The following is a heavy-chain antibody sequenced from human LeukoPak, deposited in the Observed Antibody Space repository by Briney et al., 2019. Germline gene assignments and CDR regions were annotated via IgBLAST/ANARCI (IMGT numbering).Heavy chain of an antibody. Sequence: PGGSLRLSCAASGFTFSSYAMSWVRQAPGKGLEGVSAISGSGGSTYYADSVKGRFTISRDNSKNTLYLQMNSLRAEDTAVYYCAKDLRARGLENYYDSSGYLDYWGQGTLVTVSS. CDR1: GFTFSSYA. V-gene: IGHV3-23*01. CDR3: AKDLRARGLENYYDSSGYLDY. D-gene: IGHD3-22*01. J-gene: IGHJ4*02. CDR2: ISGSGGST.